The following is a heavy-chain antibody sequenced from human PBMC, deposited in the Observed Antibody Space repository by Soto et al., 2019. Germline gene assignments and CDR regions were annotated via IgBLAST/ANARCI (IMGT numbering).Heavy chain of an antibody. CDR2: IDWDNDK. Sequence: SGPTLVNXTETLTLTCIFSGFSVSTRGMCVSWIRQPPGKALEWLARIDWDNDKYYSTSLKTRLTISKDTSKNQVVLTMTNMDPVDTATYYCARHTNMVSYYAMDVWGQGTTVTVS. V-gene: IGHV2-70*11. J-gene: IGHJ6*02. CDR3: ARHTNMVSYYAMDV. CDR1: GFSVSTRGMC. D-gene: IGHD5-18*01.